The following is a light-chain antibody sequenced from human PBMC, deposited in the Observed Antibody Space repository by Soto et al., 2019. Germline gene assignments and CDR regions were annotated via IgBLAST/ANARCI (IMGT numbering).Light chain of an antibody. CDR2: AAS. V-gene: IGKV1-12*01. CDR3: QQTTSFPLT. CDR1: QGISSW. J-gene: IGKJ4*01. Sequence: DIQMTQSPSFVSASVGDRVTITCRASQGISSWLAWYQHKPGRAPKLLIHAASSLESGVPSRFRGSGTETDFTLTISRLQPEDFATYYCQQTTSFPLTFGGGNKVEIK.